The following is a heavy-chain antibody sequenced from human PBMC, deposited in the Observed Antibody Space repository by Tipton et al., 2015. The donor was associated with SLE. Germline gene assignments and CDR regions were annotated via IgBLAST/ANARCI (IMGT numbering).Heavy chain of an antibody. CDR2: VYPGDSDA. J-gene: IGHJ5*02. Sequence: QLVQSGAEVKKPGESLKISCKASGYSFTTYWIGWVRQMPGKGLEWMGIVYPGDSDARYSPSFQGQVTISADKSINTAYLQWSSLNASDTAIYYCAREDSSSWFYTRFDPWGQGTLVTVSS. CDR1: GYSFTTYW. CDR3: AREDSSSWFYTRFDP. V-gene: IGHV5-51*03. D-gene: IGHD2-2*02.